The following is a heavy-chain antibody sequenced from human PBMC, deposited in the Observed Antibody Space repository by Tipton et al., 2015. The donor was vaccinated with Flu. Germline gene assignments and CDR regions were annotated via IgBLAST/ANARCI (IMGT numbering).Heavy chain of an antibody. CDR1: GYSISDDYD. CDR2: MHHNGAT. V-gene: IGHV4-38-2*01. Sequence: TLSLTCDVSGYSISDDYDWGWIRQPPEKGLEWIGSMHHNGATYYNPSLKSRVTMSVARSYDQFSLRLSSVTAADTAVYYCARHTGDSVRGVIDYWGQGTLVTVSS. CDR3: ARHTGDSVRGVIDY. J-gene: IGHJ4*02. D-gene: IGHD3-10*02.